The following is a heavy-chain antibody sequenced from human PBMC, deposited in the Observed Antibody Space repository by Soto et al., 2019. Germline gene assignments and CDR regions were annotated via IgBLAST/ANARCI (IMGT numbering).Heavy chain of an antibody. J-gene: IGHJ4*02. CDR3: ARGVTMVRGVIHTPYFDY. CDR2: IYYSGST. V-gene: IGHV4-31*03. Sequence: QVQLQESGPGLVKPSQTLSLTCTVSGGSISSGGYYWSWIRQHPGKGLEWIGYIYYSGSTYYNPSLKRRGTISVDTSKNQFSLKLSSVTAADTAVYYCARGVTMVRGVIHTPYFDYWGQGTLVTVSS. CDR1: GGSISSGGYY. D-gene: IGHD3-10*01.